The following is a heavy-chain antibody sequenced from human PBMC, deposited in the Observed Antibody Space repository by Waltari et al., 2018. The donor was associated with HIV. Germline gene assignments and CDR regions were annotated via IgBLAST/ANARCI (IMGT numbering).Heavy chain of an antibody. Sequence: QVQLVQSGAEVKKPGASVKVSCKASGYTFTGYYLQWVRQAPGQGLEWMGRINPNSGGTNYAQKFQGSVTMTRDTSISTAYMELSRLRSDDTAVYYCARGRPESIVIIPVATFDYWGQGTLVTVSS. J-gene: IGHJ4*02. D-gene: IGHD2-2*01. CDR2: INPNSGGT. CDR1: GYTFTGYY. V-gene: IGHV1-2*06. CDR3: ARGRPESIVIIPVATFDY.